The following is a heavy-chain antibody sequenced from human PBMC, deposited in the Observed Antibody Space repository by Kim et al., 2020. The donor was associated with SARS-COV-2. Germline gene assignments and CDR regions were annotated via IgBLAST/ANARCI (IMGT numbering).Heavy chain of an antibody. CDR3: ARDGLSNYCSSTSCYRKPFDY. CDR1: GYTFTSYG. Sequence: ASVKVSCKASGYTFTSYGISWVRQAPGQGLEWMGWISAYNGNTNYAQKLQGRVTMTTDTSTSTAYMELRSLRSDDTAVYYCARDGLSNYCSSTSCYRKPFDYWGQGTLVTVSS. CDR2: ISAYNGNT. D-gene: IGHD2-2*02. J-gene: IGHJ4*02. V-gene: IGHV1-18*01.